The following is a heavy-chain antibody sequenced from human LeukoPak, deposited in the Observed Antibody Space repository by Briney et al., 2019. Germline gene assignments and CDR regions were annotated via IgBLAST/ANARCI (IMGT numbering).Heavy chain of an antibody. J-gene: IGHJ1*01. D-gene: IGHD3-22*01. CDR3: AKVDYYDSSGLGYFQH. V-gene: IGHV3-23*01. Sequence: GGSLRLSCAASGFTFSSYAMSWVRQAPGKGLEWVSGISGSGGSTYYADSVKGRFTISRDNSKNTLYLQMNSLRAEDTAVYYCAKVDYYDSSGLGYFQHWGQGTLVTVSS. CDR2: ISGSGGST. CDR1: GFTFSSYA.